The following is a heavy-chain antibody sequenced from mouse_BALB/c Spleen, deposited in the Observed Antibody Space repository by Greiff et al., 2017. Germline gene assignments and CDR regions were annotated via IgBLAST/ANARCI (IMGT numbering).Heavy chain of an antibody. D-gene: IGHD2-1*01. CDR3: AREGEIYSYFDY. CDR2: INPYNGAT. V-gene: IGHV1-31*01. J-gene: IGHJ2*01. CDR1: GYSFTGYY. Sequence: EVQGVESGPELVKPGASVKISCKASGYSFTGYYMHWVKQSHVKSLEWIGRINPYNGATSYNQNFKDKASLTVDKSSSTAYMELHSLTSEDSAVYYCAREGEIYSYFDYWGQGTTLTVSS.